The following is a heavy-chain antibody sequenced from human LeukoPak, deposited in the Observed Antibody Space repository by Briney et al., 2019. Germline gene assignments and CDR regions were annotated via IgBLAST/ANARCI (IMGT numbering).Heavy chain of an antibody. CDR2: TRSDGNDK. CDR1: GFSFNDYG. J-gene: IGHJ4*02. D-gene: IGHD3-10*01. Sequence: AGGSLRLSCAASGFSFNDYGMHWVRQAPGKGLEWVAFTRSDGNDKYYADSVKGRFTISRDNSRNMLYLQMNGLRAEDTAVYYCAGEFDYWGQGTLVTVSS. CDR3: AGEFDY. V-gene: IGHV3-30*02.